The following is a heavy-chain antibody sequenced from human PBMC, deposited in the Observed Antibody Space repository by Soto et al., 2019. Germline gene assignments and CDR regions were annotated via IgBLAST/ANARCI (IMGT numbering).Heavy chain of an antibody. D-gene: IGHD3-3*01. CDR2: IYDNGNT. Sequence: QLQLQESGSGLVKPSQTLSLMCDVSGGSITRGGYSWSWIRQLPGKGLEWLGYIYDNGNTYYNASLKSRVTISVDRSKNQFSLNLTSVTAADTAVYYCARWSPLYGMGVWGQGATVTVSS. CDR1: GGSITRGGYS. V-gene: IGHV4-30-2*01. J-gene: IGHJ6*02. CDR3: ARWSPLYGMGV.